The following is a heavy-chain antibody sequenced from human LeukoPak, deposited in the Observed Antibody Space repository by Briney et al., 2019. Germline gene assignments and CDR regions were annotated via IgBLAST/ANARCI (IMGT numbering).Heavy chain of an antibody. CDR1: GGSISSGGYY. CDR2: IYHSGST. V-gene: IGHV4-30-2*01. Sequence: PSQTLSLTCTVSGGSISSGGYYWSWIRQPPGKGLEWIGYIYHSGSTYYNPSLKSRVTISVDTSKNQFSLKLSSVTAADTAVYYCASSSWYEPIDYWGQGTLVTVSS. J-gene: IGHJ4*02. CDR3: ASSSWYEPIDY. D-gene: IGHD6-13*01.